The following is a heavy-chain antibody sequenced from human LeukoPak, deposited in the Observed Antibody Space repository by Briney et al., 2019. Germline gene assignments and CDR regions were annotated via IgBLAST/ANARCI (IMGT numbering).Heavy chain of an antibody. CDR3: ARLGRGAFDI. V-gene: IGHV3-30*14. CDR2: ISYDGTYK. J-gene: IGHJ3*02. Sequence: PGRSLRLSCAASGFTFSSYAIHWVRQAPGQGLEWVAVISYDGTYKYYADSVKGRFTISRDNSKNTLYLQMNSLRAEDTAVYHCARLGRGAFDIWGQGTMVTVSS. CDR1: GFTFSSYA.